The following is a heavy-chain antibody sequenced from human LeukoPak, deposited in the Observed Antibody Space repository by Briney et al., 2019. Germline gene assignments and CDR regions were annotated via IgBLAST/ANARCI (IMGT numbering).Heavy chain of an antibody. Sequence: ASVKVSCKASGYTFTSYGINWVRQAPGQGLEWMGWMNPNSGNTGYAQKFQGRVTMTRNTSISTAYMELSSLRSEDTAVYYCARGRIGFSREWFDPWGQGTLVTVSS. CDR1: GYTFTSYG. CDR2: MNPNSGNT. D-gene: IGHD1-26*01. J-gene: IGHJ5*02. V-gene: IGHV1-8*02. CDR3: ARGRIGFSREWFDP.